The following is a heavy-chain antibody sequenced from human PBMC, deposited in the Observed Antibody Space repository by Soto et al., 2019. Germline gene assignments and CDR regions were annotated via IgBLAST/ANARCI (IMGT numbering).Heavy chain of an antibody. V-gene: IGHV5-10-1*01. CDR3: ARHMGHDYYYGMDV. Sequence: GESLKISCKGSGYSFTNYWIGWVRQMPGKGLEWMGRIDPSDSYTNYSPSFQGHVTISADKSISTAYLQWSSLKASDTAMYYCARHMGHDYYYGMDVWGQGTTVTVSS. CDR2: IDPSDSYT. J-gene: IGHJ6*02. CDR1: GYSFTNYW. D-gene: IGHD2-21*01.